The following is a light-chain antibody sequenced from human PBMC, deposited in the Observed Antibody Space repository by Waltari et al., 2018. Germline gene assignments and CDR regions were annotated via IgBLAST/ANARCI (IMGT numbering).Light chain of an antibody. V-gene: IGKV4-1*01. CDR1: RIVLYSSNNKNY. CDR2: WAS. J-gene: IGKJ3*01. CDR3: QQYYSTPFT. Sequence: DIVMTQSPASLAVSLAERATINCKSSRIVLYSSNNKNYLTWYQQKPGQPPKLLIYWASTRESGVPDRFSGSGSGTDFTLTISSLQAEDVAVYYCQQYYSTPFTFGPGTKVDIK.